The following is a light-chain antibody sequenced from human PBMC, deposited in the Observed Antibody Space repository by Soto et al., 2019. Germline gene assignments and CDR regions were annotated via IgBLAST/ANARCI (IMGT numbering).Light chain of an antibody. J-gene: IGLJ1*01. CDR1: SSDVGGYNY. Sequence: QSALTQPASVSGSPGQSITISCTGTSSDVGGYNYVSWYQHHPGNAPKLMIYEVSNRPSGVSHRFSGSKSGNTASLTISGLQAEDEADYYCSSYTSSPLLNVFGLGTKLTVL. CDR2: EVS. V-gene: IGLV2-14*01. CDR3: SSYTSSPLLNV.